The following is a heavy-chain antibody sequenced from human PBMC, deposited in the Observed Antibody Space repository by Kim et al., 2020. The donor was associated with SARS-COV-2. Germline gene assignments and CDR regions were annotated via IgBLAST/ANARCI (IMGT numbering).Heavy chain of an antibody. D-gene: IGHD5-18*01. Sequence: KGRFTISRDNSKNTLYLQMNSLRAEDTAVYYCAKVRQLWLTGYYYYGMDVWGQGTTVTVSS. V-gene: IGHV3-23*01. CDR3: AKVRQLWLTGYYYYGMDV. J-gene: IGHJ6*02.